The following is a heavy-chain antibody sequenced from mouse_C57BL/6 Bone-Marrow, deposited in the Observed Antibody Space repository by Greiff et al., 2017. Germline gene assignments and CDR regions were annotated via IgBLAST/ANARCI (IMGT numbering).Heavy chain of an antibody. CDR2: LDPEDGET. CDR3: ASSNWDRVFDY. V-gene: IGHV14-2*01. D-gene: IGHD4-1*01. CDR1: GFNIKDYY. Sequence: VQLQQSGAELVKPGASVKLSCTASGFNIKDYYMHWVKQRTEQGLEWVGRLDPEDGETKSAPKFQGKATITADTSSNTAYLQLSSLTSEDTAVYYCASSNWDRVFDYWGQGTTLTVSS. J-gene: IGHJ2*01.